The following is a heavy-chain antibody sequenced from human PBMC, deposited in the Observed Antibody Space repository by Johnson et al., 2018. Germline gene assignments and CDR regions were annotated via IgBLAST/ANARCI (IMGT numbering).Heavy chain of an antibody. V-gene: IGHV3-30*18. CDR3: AKFDI. CDR2: ISYDGNDK. CDR1: RFTSTYG. J-gene: IGHJ3*02. Sequence: QVQLVESGGGVVQPGRSLRLSCAASRFTSTYGMHWVRQAPGKGLEWVATISYDGNDKYYADSGKGRFTISRDTSKNTLYLQMNSLKTEDTAVYYCAKFDIWGQGTMVTVSS.